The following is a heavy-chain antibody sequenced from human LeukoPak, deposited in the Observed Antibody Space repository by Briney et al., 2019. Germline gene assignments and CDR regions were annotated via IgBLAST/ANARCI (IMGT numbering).Heavy chain of an antibody. CDR2: IGWNSGTL. V-gene: IGHV3-9*01. D-gene: IGHD6-19*01. J-gene: IGHJ2*01. CDR3: AKDMSSGGGWFNWYFDL. CDR1: GFTFDDYA. Sequence: GRSLRLSCAASGFTFDDYAMHWVRQVPGKGLEWVSGIGWNSGTLDYADSVKGRFTISRDNAKNSLYLQMTSLRPEDTAFYYCAKDMSSGGGWFNWYFDLWGRRTLVTVSS.